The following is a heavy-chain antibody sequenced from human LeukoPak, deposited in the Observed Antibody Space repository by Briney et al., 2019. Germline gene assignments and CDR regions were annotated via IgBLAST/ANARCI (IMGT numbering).Heavy chain of an antibody. CDR1: GFTFSDYY. J-gene: IGHJ4*02. CDR2: ISSSGSTI. V-gene: IGHV3-11*01. Sequence: GSLRLSCAASGFTFSDYYMSWILQAPGKGLEWVSYISSSGSTIYYADSVKGRFTISRDNAKNSLYLQMNSLRAEDTAVYYCARDRDIVGAQFDYWGQGTLVTVSS. D-gene: IGHD1-26*01. CDR3: ARDRDIVGAQFDY.